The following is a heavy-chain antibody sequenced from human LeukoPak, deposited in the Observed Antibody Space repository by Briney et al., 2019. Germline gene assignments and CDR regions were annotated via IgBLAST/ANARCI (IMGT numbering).Heavy chain of an antibody. J-gene: IGHJ4*02. D-gene: IGHD5-12*01. CDR3: ARSTVATYFDY. V-gene: IGHV5-51*01. Sequence: GESLKISCKGSGCTFTSYWIAGVRQMPGKGLEWMGIIYPGDSDTRYSPSFQGQVTISADKSISTAYLQWSSLKASDTAMYYCARSTVATYFDYWGQGTLVTVSS. CDR1: GCTFTSYW. CDR2: IYPGDSDT.